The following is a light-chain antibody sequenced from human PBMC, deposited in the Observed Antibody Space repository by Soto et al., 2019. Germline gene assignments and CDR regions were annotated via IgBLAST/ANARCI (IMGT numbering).Light chain of an antibody. CDR2: DVS. CDR3: SSYTSSPTVV. J-gene: IGLJ2*01. V-gene: IGLV2-14*01. CDR1: SSDVGGYNY. Sequence: QSALTQPASVSGSPGQSITISCTGTSSDVGGYNYVSWYQQHPGKAPTLMIYDVSNRPSGVSNHFSASKSGNTASLTISGLQAEDEAEYYCSSYTSSPTVVFSGGPKLTVL.